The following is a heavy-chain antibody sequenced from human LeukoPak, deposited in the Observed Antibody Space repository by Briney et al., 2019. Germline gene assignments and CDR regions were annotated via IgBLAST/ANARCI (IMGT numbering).Heavy chain of an antibody. CDR3: ARHDLGGWYGDWYFDL. Sequence: SETLSLTCAVSGYSISSGYYWGWIRPPPGKGLEWIGNIYHSGSTYYNPSLKSRVTISVDKSKNQFSLKLSSVTAADTAVYYCARHDLGGWYGDWYFDLWGRGTLVTVPS. J-gene: IGHJ2*01. CDR2: IYHSGST. CDR1: GYSISSGYY. D-gene: IGHD6-19*01. V-gene: IGHV4-38-2*01.